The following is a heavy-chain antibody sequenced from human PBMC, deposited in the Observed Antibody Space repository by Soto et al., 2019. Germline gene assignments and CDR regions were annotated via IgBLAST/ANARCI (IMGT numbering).Heavy chain of an antibody. V-gene: IGHV3-53*01. CDR2: IHGGGSA. J-gene: IGHJ4*02. D-gene: IGHD1-1*01. CDR3: AGRLTTAASLDY. CDR1: GLSVSNNH. Sequence: VQLVESGGGLIQPGGSLRLSCAASGLSVSNNHMTWVRQAPGKGLEWVSLIHGGGSAYYADSVKGRFTISRDNSKNTLYLQMDSVRAEDTAIYYCAGRLTTAASLDYWGQGTLVTVSS.